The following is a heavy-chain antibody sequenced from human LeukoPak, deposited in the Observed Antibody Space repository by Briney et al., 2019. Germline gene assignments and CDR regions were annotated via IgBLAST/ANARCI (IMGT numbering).Heavy chain of an antibody. CDR2: LSGSGDST. Sequence: GGSLRLSCAASGFTFSSDAMTWVRQAPGKGLEWVSTLSGSGDSTYYADSVKGHFTISRDNSKNTLYLQMNSLRAEDTAVYYCAKSPARLVGCFDYWGQGTLVTVSS. V-gene: IGHV3-23*01. J-gene: IGHJ4*02. CDR3: AKSPARLVGCFDY. D-gene: IGHD1-26*01. CDR1: GFTFSSDA.